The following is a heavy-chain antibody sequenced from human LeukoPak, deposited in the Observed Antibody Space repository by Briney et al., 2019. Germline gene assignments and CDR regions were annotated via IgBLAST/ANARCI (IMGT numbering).Heavy chain of an antibody. J-gene: IGHJ5*02. CDR2: IYYSGST. CDR3: ARVPHTYYDILTGYQSEWFDP. V-gene: IGHV4-59*01. Sequence: KSSETLSLTCTVSGGSISSYYWSWIRQPPGKGLEWIAYIYYSGSTNYNPSLKSRVTISVDTSKNQFSLKLSSVTAADTAVYYCARVPHTYYDILTGYQSEWFDPWGQGTLVTVSS. CDR1: GGSISSYY. D-gene: IGHD3-9*01.